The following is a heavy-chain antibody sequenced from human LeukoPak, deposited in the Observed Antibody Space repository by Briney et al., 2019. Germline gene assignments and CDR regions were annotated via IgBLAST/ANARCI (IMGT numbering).Heavy chain of an antibody. CDR2: IYYRGST. CDR1: GGSISSTIYY. CDR3: ARGRTYSGYALVSSRSRADY. D-gene: IGHD5-12*01. V-gene: IGHV4-39*07. Sequence: PSETLSLTCTVSGGSISSTIYYWGWIRQPPGKGLEWIGSIYYRGSTYYNPSLKSRVAISVDTSKNQFSLKLSSVTAADTAVYYCARGRTYSGYALVSSRSRADYWGQGTLVTVSS. J-gene: IGHJ4*02.